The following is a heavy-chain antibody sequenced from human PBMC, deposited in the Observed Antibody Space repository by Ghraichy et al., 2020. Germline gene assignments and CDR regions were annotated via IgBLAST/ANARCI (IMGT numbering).Heavy chain of an antibody. Sequence: GGSLRLSCAASGFTFSSYAMSWVRQAPGKGLEWVSAISGSGGSTYYADSVKGRFTISRDNSKNTLYLQMNSLRAEDTAVYYCANKKAVAGSGYYQYDYWGQGTLVTVSS. D-gene: IGHD3-3*01. V-gene: IGHV3-23*01. CDR3: ANKKAVAGSGYYQYDY. CDR2: ISGSGGST. J-gene: IGHJ4*02. CDR1: GFTFSSYA.